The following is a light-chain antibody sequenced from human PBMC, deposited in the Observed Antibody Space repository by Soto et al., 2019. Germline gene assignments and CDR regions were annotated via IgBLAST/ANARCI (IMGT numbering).Light chain of an antibody. CDR2: ANS. CDR1: SSNIGAGYD. CDR3: QSYDSSLSAYV. J-gene: IGLJ1*01. V-gene: IGLV1-40*01. Sequence: QSVLTQPPSVSGAPGQRVTISCTGSSSNIGAGYDVHWYQQLPGTAPKLLIYANSNQPSGVPDRFSGSKSGTSASLAITGLQAEDEADYYCQSYDSSLSAYVFGTGTKLTVL.